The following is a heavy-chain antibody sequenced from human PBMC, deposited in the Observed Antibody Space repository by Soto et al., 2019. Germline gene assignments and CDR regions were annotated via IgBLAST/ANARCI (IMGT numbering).Heavy chain of an antibody. CDR2: ISGSGIST. V-gene: IGHV3-23*01. J-gene: IGHJ2*01. CDR1: GFTFRSYA. Sequence: DVQLLESGGGLVQPGGSLRLSCAASGFTFRSYAMRWVRQAPGKGLEWVSGISGSGISTHYADSVKGRFTVSRDNSKNTLYLQMNSPRAEDTAGYNCAKEPVGPDWYFDLWGRGTLVTVSS. CDR3: AKEPVGPDWYFDL.